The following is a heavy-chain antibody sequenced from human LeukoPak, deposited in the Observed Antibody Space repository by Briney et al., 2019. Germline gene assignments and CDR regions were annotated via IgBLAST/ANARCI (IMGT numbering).Heavy chain of an antibody. J-gene: IGHJ4*02. CDR1: GGSVSSSSYY. Sequence: PSETLSLTCTVSGGSVSSSSYYWGWIRQPPGKGLEWIGSIYYSGSTYFSPSLKSRVTISVDTSKNQFSLKLSSVTAADTAVYYCASRRRDGYNSFDYWGQGTLVTVSS. D-gene: IGHD5-24*01. V-gene: IGHV4-39*07. CDR3: ASRRRDGYNSFDY. CDR2: IYYSGST.